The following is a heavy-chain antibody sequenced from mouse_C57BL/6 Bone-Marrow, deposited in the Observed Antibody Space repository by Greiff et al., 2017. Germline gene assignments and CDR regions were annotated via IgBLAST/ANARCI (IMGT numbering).Heavy chain of an antibody. Sequence: QVQLQQPGAELVRPGTSVKLSCKASGYTFTSYWMHWVKQRPGQGLEWIGVIDPSDSYTNYNQKFKGKATLTVDTSSSTAYMQLSSLTSEDSAVYYCARMDYWGQGTSVTVSS. V-gene: IGHV1-59*01. J-gene: IGHJ4*01. CDR1: GYTFTSYW. CDR2: IDPSDSYT. CDR3: ARMDY.